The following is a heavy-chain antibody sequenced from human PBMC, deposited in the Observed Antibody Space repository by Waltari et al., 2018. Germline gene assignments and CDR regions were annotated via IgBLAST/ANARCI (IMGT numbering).Heavy chain of an antibody. Sequence: QVQLQQWGAGLLKPSETLSLTCAVYGGPFSGYYWSWIRQPPGTGLGWIGEVDASGSANYSPSLKSRATISVDTSKKQFSLTLTSVTAADTAVYYCARDARDWEAVANTYFDSWGQGTLVAVSS. D-gene: IGHD6-19*01. J-gene: IGHJ4*02. CDR2: VDASGSA. V-gene: IGHV4-34*02. CDR3: ARDARDWEAVANTYFDS. CDR1: GGPFSGYY.